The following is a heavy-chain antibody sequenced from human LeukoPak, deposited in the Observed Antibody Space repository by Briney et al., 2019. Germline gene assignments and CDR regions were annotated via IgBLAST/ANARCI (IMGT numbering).Heavy chain of an antibody. D-gene: IGHD2-2*01. Sequence: SETLSLTCTVSGGSISSGDYYWSWIRQPPGKGLEWIGYIYYSGSTYYNPSLKSRVTISVDTSKNQFSLKLSSVTAADTAVYYCARGQGKVVPAAITGGKGALYFDYWGQGTLVTVSS. CDR3: ARGQGKVVPAAITGGKGALYFDY. CDR2: IYYSGST. CDR1: GGSISSGDYY. J-gene: IGHJ4*02. V-gene: IGHV4-30-4*01.